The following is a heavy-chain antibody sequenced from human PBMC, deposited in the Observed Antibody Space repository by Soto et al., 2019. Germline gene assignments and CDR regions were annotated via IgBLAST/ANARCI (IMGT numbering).Heavy chain of an antibody. Sequence: QVQLVQSGAEVKKPGSSVKVSCKASGGTFSRYSITWVRQAPGHGLEWIGRIIPIFGIASYAQKFQGRVTITADESTSTAYVELSSLRSEDTAVYYCAREDRDRETGLVPAAIAGMDVWGQGTTVTVSS. D-gene: IGHD2-2*01. CDR3: AREDRDRETGLVPAAIAGMDV. J-gene: IGHJ6*02. CDR2: IIPIFGIA. CDR1: GGTFSRYS. V-gene: IGHV1-69*08.